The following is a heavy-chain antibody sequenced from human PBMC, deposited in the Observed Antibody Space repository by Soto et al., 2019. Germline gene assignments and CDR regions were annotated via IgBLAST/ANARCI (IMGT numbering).Heavy chain of an antibody. CDR1: GYTFTGYG. CDR3: ARDPYCSGGSCLGWFDP. D-gene: IGHD2-15*01. J-gene: IGHJ5*02. Sequence: ASVKVSCKASGYTFTGYGISWVRQAPGQGLEWMGGISAYNGNTNYAQKLQGRVTMTTDTSTSTAYMELRSLRSDDTAVYYCARDPYCSGGSCLGWFDPWGQGTLVTVSS. CDR2: ISAYNGNT. V-gene: IGHV1-18*04.